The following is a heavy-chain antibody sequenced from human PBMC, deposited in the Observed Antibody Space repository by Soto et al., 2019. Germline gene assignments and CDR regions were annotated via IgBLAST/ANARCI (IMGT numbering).Heavy chain of an antibody. CDR3: ARDPNYDILTGYYKTFDY. CDR2: ISAYNGNT. CDR1: GYTFTSYG. D-gene: IGHD3-9*01. J-gene: IGHJ4*02. Sequence: ASVKVSCKASGYTFTSYGISWVRQAPGQGLEWMGWISAYNGNTNHAQKLQGRVTMTTGTSTSTAYMELRSLRSDDTAVYYCARDPNYDILTGYYKTFDYWGQGTLVTVSS. V-gene: IGHV1-18*01.